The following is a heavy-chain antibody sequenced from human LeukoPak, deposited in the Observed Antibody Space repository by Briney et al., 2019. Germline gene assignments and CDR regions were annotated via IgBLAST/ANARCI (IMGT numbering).Heavy chain of an antibody. V-gene: IGHV1-69*05. CDR2: IIPIFGTA. Sequence: EASVKVSCKASGGTFSSYAISWVRQAPGQGLEWMGRIIPIFGTANYAQKFQGRVTITTDESTSTAYMELSSLRSEGTAVYYCARDPPTMVRGSEFINWFDPWGQGTLVTVSS. J-gene: IGHJ5*02. D-gene: IGHD3-10*01. CDR3: ARDPPTMVRGSEFINWFDP. CDR1: GGTFSSYA.